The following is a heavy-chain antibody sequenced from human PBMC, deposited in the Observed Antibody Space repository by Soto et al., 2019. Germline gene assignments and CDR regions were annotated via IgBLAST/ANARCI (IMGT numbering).Heavy chain of an antibody. CDR2: IDGSGINT. D-gene: IGHD3-16*01. CDR3: TKDPDICSGLFDI. Sequence: PVGSLRLSCAASGFTFSAYGMSWVRHSPGKGLEWVSAIDGSGINTYYADSVKGRFTISRDKSKNTLYLQMSGLRAEDTALYYCTKDPDICSGLFDIWGRGTRVTASS. V-gene: IGHV3-23*01. J-gene: IGHJ6*02. CDR1: GFTFSAYG.